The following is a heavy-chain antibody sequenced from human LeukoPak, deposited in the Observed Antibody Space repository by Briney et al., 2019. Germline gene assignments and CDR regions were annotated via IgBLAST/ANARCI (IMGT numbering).Heavy chain of an antibody. D-gene: IGHD3-16*01. J-gene: IGHJ4*02. CDR3: ARVLMTPHFDY. CDR1: GFTFSSYW. CDR2: IKQDGSEI. Sequence: GGSPRLSCAASGFTFSSYWMSWVRQAPGKGPEWVANIKQDGSEIYYVDSVKGRFTISRDNAKNSLYLQMNSLRAEDTAVYYCARVLMTPHFDYWGQGTLVTVSS. V-gene: IGHV3-7*01.